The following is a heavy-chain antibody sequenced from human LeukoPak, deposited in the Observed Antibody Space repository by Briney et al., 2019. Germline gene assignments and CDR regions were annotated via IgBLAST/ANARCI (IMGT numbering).Heavy chain of an antibody. CDR2: INPSGGST. CDR1: GYIFTSNY. D-gene: IGHD3-22*01. CDR3: ARGLDSSGYYAP. J-gene: IGHJ5*02. V-gene: IGHV1-46*01. Sequence: ASVKVSCKASGYIFTSNYIHWVRQAPGQGLEWMGIINPSGGSTSYAQKFQGRVTLTGDTSTSTVYMELSSLSSEDTAVYFCARGLDSSGYYAPWGQGTLVTVSS.